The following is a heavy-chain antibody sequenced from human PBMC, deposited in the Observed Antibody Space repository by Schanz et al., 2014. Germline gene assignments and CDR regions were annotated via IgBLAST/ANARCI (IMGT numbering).Heavy chain of an antibody. V-gene: IGHV1-18*01. D-gene: IGHD6-6*01. CDR2: ISPYNGNT. Sequence: QVQLIQSGAEVKKPRASMKVSCKASGYTFTTYYMLWVRQAPGQGLEWMGWISPYNGNTNYAQKLQGRVTMTADTSTSTAYMDLRSLRSDDTAVYYCARDQSPYTNSSDVRYFDYWGQGSLVTVSS. J-gene: IGHJ4*02. CDR3: ARDQSPYTNSSDVRYFDY. CDR1: GYTFTTYY.